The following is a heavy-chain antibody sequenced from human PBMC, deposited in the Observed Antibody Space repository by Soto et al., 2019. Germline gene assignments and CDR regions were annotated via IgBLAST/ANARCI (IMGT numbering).Heavy chain of an antibody. CDR2: ISAYNGNT. CDR1: GYTFTSYG. J-gene: IGHJ6*03. D-gene: IGHD7-27*01. Sequence: ASVKVSCKASGYTFTSYGISWVRQAPGQGLEWMGWISAYNGNTNYAQKLQGRVTMTTDTSTSTAYMELRSLRSDDTAVYYCARGRTGRYYYYYMDVWGKGTTVTVSS. V-gene: IGHV1-18*01. CDR3: ARGRTGRYYYYYMDV.